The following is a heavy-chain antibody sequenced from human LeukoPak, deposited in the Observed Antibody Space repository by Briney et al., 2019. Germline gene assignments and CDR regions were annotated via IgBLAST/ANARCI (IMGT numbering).Heavy chain of an antibody. Sequence: SGGSLRLSCAASGFTLSNYAMSCVRDAPGEGVEWVSNSHYSGGSRFYADSEEGRFTISRDNSKNTLYLKMNSLSVEDTALYYCAKVIREVDMSHDYWGQGALATVSA. D-gene: IGHD5-24*01. J-gene: IGHJ4*02. CDR3: AKVIREVDMSHDY. CDR1: GFTLSNYA. V-gene: IGHV3-23*01. CDR2: SHYSGGSR.